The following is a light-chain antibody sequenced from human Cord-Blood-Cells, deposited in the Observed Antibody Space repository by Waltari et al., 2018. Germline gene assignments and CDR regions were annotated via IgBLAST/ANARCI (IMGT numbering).Light chain of an antibody. J-gene: IGLJ3*02. V-gene: IGLV3-25*03. CDR1: ALPKQY. CDR3: QSADSSGTYAV. CDR2: KDS. Sequence: SYELTQPPSVSVSPGQTARITCPGDALPKQYAYWYQQKPGQAPVLVIYKDSERPSGIPERFSGSSSGTTVTLTISGVQAVDEADYYCQSADSSGTYAVFGGGTKLTVL.